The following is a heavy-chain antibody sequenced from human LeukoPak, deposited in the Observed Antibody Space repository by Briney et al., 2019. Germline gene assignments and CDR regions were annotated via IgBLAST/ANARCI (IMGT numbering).Heavy chain of an antibody. J-gene: IGHJ4*02. D-gene: IGHD3-10*01. CDR1: GFTFSSYA. CDR2: ISGSGGST. CDR3: AKDVLLWFAELPTTFDY. V-gene: IGHV3-23*01. Sequence: PGGSLRLSCAAAGFTFSSYAMSWVRQAPGKGREWVSAISGSGGSTYYADCVKGWFTISRDNSKNTLYLQMNRLRAEDTAVYYCAKDVLLWFAELPTTFDYWGQGTLVTVSS.